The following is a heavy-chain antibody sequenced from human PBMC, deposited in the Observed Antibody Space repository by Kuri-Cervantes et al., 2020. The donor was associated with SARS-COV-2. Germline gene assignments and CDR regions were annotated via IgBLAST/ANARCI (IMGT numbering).Heavy chain of an antibody. D-gene: IGHD3-3*01. CDR1: GFTFTTFA. CDR2: ISTSSSAI. J-gene: IGHJ4*02. V-gene: IGHV3-48*01. CDR3: CLTSGRSGYYGCNY. Sequence: GGSLRLSCAASGFTFTTFAMSWVRQAPGKGLEWVSYISTSSSAISHADSVKGRFTISRDNAKNSLLLQMNSLRAGDTAVYYCCLTSGRSGYYGCNYWGQGTLVTVSS.